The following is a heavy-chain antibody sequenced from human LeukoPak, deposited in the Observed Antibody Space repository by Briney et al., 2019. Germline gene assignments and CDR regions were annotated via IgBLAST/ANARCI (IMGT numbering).Heavy chain of an antibody. J-gene: IGHJ4*02. CDR3: ARGSILGATGYD. CDR2: ISGNSYWI. Sequence: GGSLRLSCATSGFTFSDSSMAWVRQAPGKGLEWVSSISGNSYWIYYAASVKDRFTISRDNARDSLYLEMNRLSVEDTAVYCCARGSILGATGYDWGQGTLVAVSS. D-gene: IGHD1-26*01. CDR1: GFTFSDSS. V-gene: IGHV3-21*01.